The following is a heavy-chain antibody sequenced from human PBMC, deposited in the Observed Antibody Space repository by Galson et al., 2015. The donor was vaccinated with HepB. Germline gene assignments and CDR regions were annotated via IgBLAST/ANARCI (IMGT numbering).Heavy chain of an antibody. CDR2: IDPSDSYT. Sequence: QSGAEVKKPGESLRISCKGSGYSFTSYWISWVRQMPGKGLEWMGRIDPSDSYTNYSPSFQGHVTISADKSISTAYLQWSSLKASDTAMYYCARSSKGIAAAGTGAYFDYWGQGTLVTVSS. J-gene: IGHJ4*02. D-gene: IGHD6-13*01. CDR3: ARSSKGIAAAGTGAYFDY. CDR1: GYSFTSYW. V-gene: IGHV5-10-1*01.